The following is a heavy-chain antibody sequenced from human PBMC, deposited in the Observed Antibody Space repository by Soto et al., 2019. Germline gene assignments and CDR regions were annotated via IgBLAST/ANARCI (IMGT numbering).Heavy chain of an antibody. CDR3: AGVKGGTTRRAFDS. D-gene: IGHD1-7*01. CDR2: IYDNGGA. Sequence: LSLTCTVSGDSISSGGYYWSWIRQHPGKGLEWIGYIYDNGGAYYSPSLKGRVVISLDRSENQFSLRLSSVTAADTAVYYCAGVKGGTTRRAFDSWGQGTLVTVSS. J-gene: IGHJ4*02. V-gene: IGHV4-31*03. CDR1: GDSISSGGYY.